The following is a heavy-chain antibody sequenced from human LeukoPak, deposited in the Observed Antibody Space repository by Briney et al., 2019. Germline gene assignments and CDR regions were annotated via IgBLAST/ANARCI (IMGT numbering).Heavy chain of an antibody. CDR3: ARGPTRQYFDS. D-gene: IGHD6-6*01. J-gene: IGHJ4*02. CDR1: GGSISSYY. V-gene: IGHV4-59*08. CDR2: IYYSGST. Sequence: PSETLSLTCTVSGGSISSYYWSWIRQPPGKGLEWIGYIYYSGSTNYNPSLKSRVTISVDTSKNQFSLKLSSVTAADTAVYYCARGPTRQYFDSWGRGTLVTVSS.